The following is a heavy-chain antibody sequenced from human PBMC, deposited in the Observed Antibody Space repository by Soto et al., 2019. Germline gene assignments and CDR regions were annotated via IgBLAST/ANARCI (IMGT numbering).Heavy chain of an antibody. Sequence: SETLSLTCTVSGGSISSYYWSWIQQPPGKGLEWIGYIYYSGSTNYNPSLKSRVTISVDTSKNQFSLKLSSVTAADTAVYYCAREGDGMDVWGQGTTVTVSS. CDR2: IYYSGST. CDR1: GGSISSYY. CDR3: AREGDGMDV. V-gene: IGHV4-59*01. J-gene: IGHJ6*02.